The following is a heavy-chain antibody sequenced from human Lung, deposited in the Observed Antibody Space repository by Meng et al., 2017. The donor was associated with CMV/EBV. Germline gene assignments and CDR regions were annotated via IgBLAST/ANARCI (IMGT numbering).Heavy chain of an antibody. D-gene: IGHD1-26*01. V-gene: IGHV1-2*06. Sequence: ASXXVSXKTSGFNFYGFYIHWVRRAPGQGLEWMGRINPKNGDPKYAQRFEGRVSMTTDTSITTVYMELRSLRSDDTAFYYCTRRPLGSTRPFDYWGQGNXV. CDR2: INPKNGDP. CDR1: GFNFYGFY. CDR3: TRRPLGSTRPFDY. J-gene: IGHJ4*02.